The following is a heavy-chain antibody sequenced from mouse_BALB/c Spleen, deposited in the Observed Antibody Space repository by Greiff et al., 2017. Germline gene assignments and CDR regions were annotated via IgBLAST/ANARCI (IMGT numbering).Heavy chain of an antibody. CDR2: INPGSGGT. J-gene: IGHJ2*01. V-gene: IGHV1-54*01. CDR1: GYAFTNYL. D-gene: IGHD2-10*01. CDR3: ARSLPFDY. Sequence: QVQLQQSGAELVRPGTSVKVSCKASGYAFTNYLIEWVKQRPGQGLEWIGVINPGSGGTNYNEKFKGKATLTADKSSSTAYMQLSSLTSDDSAVYFCARSLPFDYWGQGTTLTVSS.